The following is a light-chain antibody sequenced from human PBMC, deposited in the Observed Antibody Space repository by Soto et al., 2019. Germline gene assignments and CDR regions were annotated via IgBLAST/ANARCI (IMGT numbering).Light chain of an antibody. CDR3: QQRHNWPIT. Sequence: EIVLTQSPATLSLSPGERATLSCRTSPTIRGLLNWYQQRPGQAPRLLIYDTSNRATDIPARFSGSGSGTDFILTISSLDTEDFVVYFCQQRHNWPITFGQGTRLDIK. V-gene: IGKV3-11*01. CDR2: DTS. J-gene: IGKJ5*01. CDR1: PTIRGL.